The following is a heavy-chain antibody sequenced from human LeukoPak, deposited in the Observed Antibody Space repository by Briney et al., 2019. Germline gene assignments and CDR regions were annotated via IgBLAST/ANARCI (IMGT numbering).Heavy chain of an antibody. J-gene: IGHJ4*02. CDR2: ISSSGSYT. CDR1: GFTFSDYY. V-gene: IGHV3-11*05. CDR3: AREADTSGYYHHFDY. Sequence: PGGSLRLSCAASGFTFSDYYMSWIRQAPGKGLEWVSYISSSGSYTNYADSVKGRFTISRDNAKNSLSPQMNSLRADDTAVYYCAREADTSGYYHHFDYWGQGTLVTVSS. D-gene: IGHD3-22*01.